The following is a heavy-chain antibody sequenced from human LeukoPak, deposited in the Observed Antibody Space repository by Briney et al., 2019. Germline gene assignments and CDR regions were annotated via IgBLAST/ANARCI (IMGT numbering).Heavy chain of an antibody. D-gene: IGHD3-16*02. V-gene: IGHV4-39*07. CDR2: IYHSGST. J-gene: IGHJ4*02. CDR1: GGSISSGSYY. CDR3: ARTPLRLGELSTPGYYFDY. Sequence: PSETLSLTCTVSGGSISSGSYYWGWIRQPPGKGLEWIGSIYHSGSTYYNPSLKSRVTISVDTPKNQFSLKLSSVTAADTAVYYCARTPLRLGELSTPGYYFDYWGQGTLVTVSS.